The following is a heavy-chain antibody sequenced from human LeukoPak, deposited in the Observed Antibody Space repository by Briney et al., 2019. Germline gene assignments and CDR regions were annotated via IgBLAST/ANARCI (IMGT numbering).Heavy chain of an antibody. D-gene: IGHD2-2*01. Sequence: NSSGTLSLTCAVSGGSISSSNWWSWVRQPPGKGLEWIGEIYHSGSTNYNPSLESRVTISVDKSKNQFSLKLSSVTAADTAVYYCARDEAGYCSRTSKLCRWFDPWGQGTLVTVSS. CDR1: GGSISSSNW. CDR2: IYHSGST. J-gene: IGHJ5*02. CDR3: ARDEAGYCSRTSKLCRWFDP. V-gene: IGHV4-4*02.